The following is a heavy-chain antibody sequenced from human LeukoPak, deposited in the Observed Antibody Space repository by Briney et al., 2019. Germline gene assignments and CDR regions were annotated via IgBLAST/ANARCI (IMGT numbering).Heavy chain of an antibody. CDR1: GYTFTSYD. Sequence: ASVKVSCKASGYTFTSYDINWVRQATGQGLEWMGWMNPNSGNTGYAQKFQGRVTMTRNTSISTAYMELSSLRSEDTAVYYCARGPHTPSDSSGYYYYADYWGQGTLVVVSS. CDR3: ARGPHTPSDSSGYYYYADY. V-gene: IGHV1-8*01. D-gene: IGHD3-22*01. J-gene: IGHJ4*02. CDR2: MNPNSGNT.